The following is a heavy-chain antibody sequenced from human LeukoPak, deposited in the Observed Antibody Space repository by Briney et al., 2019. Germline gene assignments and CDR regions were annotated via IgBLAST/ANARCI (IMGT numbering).Heavy chain of an antibody. J-gene: IGHJ4*02. V-gene: IGHV1-8*03. D-gene: IGHD6-19*01. CDR1: GHTFTSYD. CDR2: MNPKSLKT. CDR3: ARGTALSGTSDYLDS. Sequence: ASVKVSCKASGHTFTSYDINWVRQAPGQGLEWMGWMNPKSLKTGYAKRFQGRITLTRNTSIGTAYMELRSLRSEDTAVYYCARGTALSGTSDYLDSWGQGTLVTVSS.